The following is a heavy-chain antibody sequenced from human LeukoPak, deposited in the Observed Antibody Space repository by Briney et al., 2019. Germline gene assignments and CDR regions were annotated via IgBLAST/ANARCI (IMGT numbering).Heavy chain of an antibody. CDR3: ARDPLKLLWFGELFPGEYYFDY. D-gene: IGHD3-10*01. J-gene: IGHJ4*02. CDR1: GFTFSSYW. Sequence: GGSLRLSCAASGFTFSSYWMSWVRQAPGKGLEWVANIKQDGSEKYYVDSVKGRFTISRDNAKNSLYLQMNSLRAEDTAVYYCARDPLKLLWFGELFPGEYYFDYWGQGTLVTVSS. V-gene: IGHV3-7*01. CDR2: IKQDGSEK.